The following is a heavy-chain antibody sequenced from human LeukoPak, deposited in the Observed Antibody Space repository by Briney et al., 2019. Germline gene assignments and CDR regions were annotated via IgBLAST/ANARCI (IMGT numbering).Heavy chain of an antibody. V-gene: IGHV3-30*18. Sequence: GGSLRLSCAASGFTFSTYGIHWVRQAPGKGLEWGAVISYDGSNDYYADSVKGRFTISRDNAKNSLYLQMNSLRAEDMALYYCAKDGDYDILSGYFDYWGQGTLVTVSS. J-gene: IGHJ4*02. D-gene: IGHD3-9*01. CDR3: AKDGDYDILSGYFDY. CDR2: ISYDGSND. CDR1: GFTFSTYG.